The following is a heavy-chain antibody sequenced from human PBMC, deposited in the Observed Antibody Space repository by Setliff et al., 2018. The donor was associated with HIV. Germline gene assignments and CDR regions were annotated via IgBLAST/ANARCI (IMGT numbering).Heavy chain of an antibody. CDR1: GGSISSGSYY. CDR2: IYTNGYT. J-gene: IGHJ3*01. CDR3: ARAPPGIQNDAFDV. V-gene: IGHV4-61*09. Sequence: PSETLSLTCSVSGGSISSGSYYWTWIRQPAGKGPEWIGHIYTNGYTNYNPSLKSRVTISVDTSKNQFYLRLTSVTAADTAVYYCARAPPGIQNDAFDVWGQGTMVTVSS.